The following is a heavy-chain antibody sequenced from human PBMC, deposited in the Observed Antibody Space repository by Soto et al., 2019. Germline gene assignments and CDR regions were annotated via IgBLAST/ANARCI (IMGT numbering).Heavy chain of an antibody. CDR2: IYYSGST. CDR3: ARGGEEYSGYERPHGGMDV. D-gene: IGHD5-12*01. CDR1: GGSISSYY. J-gene: IGHJ6*02. V-gene: IGHV4-59*01. Sequence: SETLSLTCTVSGGSISSYYWSWIRQPPGKGLEWIGYIYYSGSTNYNPSLKSRVTISVDTAKNQFSLKLSSVTAADTAVYYCARGGEEYSGYERPHGGMDVWGQGTTVTVSS.